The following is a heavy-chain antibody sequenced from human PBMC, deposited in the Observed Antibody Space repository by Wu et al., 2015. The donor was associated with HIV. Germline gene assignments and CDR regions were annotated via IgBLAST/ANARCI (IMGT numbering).Heavy chain of an antibody. V-gene: IGHV1-69*13. J-gene: IGHJ4*02. CDR1: GGTFDSFA. Sequence: QVQLIQSGPEMKRPGSSLKVSCKVSGGTFDSFAVSWVRQVPGQGLQWLGGIIPMFKRPNYAGEFEHRLKITVDESPASVYLELRGLKSGDTAFYYCARNVPLLGQVWGQGTPITVSS. D-gene: IGHD2-15*01. CDR3: ARNVPLLGQV. CDR2: IIPMFKRP.